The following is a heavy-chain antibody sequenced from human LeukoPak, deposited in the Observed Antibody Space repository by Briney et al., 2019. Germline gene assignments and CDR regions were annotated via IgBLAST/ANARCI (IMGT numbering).Heavy chain of an antibody. V-gene: IGHV3-23*01. CDR1: GFTFSSYA. J-gene: IGHJ6*02. CDR3: AGDFRDGYFDWSIYGMDV. D-gene: IGHD3-9*01. CDR2: ISGSGGST. Sequence: GGSLRLSCAASGFTFSSYAMSWVRQAPGKGLEWVSAISGSGGSTYYADSVKGRFTISRDNSKNTLYLQMNSLRAEDTAVYYCAGDFRDGYFDWSIYGMDVWGQGTTVTVSS.